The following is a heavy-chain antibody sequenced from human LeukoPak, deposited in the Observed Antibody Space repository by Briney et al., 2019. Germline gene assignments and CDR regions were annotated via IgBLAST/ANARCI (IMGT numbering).Heavy chain of an antibody. D-gene: IGHD3-9*01. CDR1: GITFIDYY. CDR3: ARAEPGYLNRFDP. Sequence: SSVKVSCKASGITFIDYYIHWVRQAPGHGLEWVGWINHHSGGPKYAQKFQGRVTMTRDTSIGTAFMELSSLRSDDTGVYYCARAEPGYLNRFDPWGEGTLVTVSS. V-gene: IGHV1-2*02. CDR2: INHHSGGP. J-gene: IGHJ5*02.